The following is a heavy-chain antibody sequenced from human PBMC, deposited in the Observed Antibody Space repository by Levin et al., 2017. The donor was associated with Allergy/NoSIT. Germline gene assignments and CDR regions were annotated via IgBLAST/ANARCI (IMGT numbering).Heavy chain of an antibody. CDR3: ARDLPPKGVIDLVGLAFDI. CDR1: GDSVSSNSAA. CDR2: TYYRSKWYN. D-gene: IGHD3-16*02. Sequence: SETLSLTCAISGDSVSSNSAAWNWIRQSPSRGLEWLGRTYYRSKWYNDYAVSVKSRITINPDTSKNQFSLQLNSVTPEDTAVYYCARDLPPKGVIDLVGLAFDIWGQGTMVTVSS. V-gene: IGHV6-1*01. J-gene: IGHJ3*02.